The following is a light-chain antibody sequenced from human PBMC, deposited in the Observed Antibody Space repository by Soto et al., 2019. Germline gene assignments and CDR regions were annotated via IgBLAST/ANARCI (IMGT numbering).Light chain of an antibody. CDR2: AAS. CDR3: LQKYFCPFT. J-gene: IGKJ3*01. V-gene: IGKV1-6*01. Sequence: AIQMTQSPSSLSASVGDRVTITCRASQGIRNDLDWFQQKPGKAPKLLIYAASNLPSGVPARFSGSGSGTDFTLTSSSLQPEDFATYYILQKYFCPFTFGPGTKVDIK. CDR1: QGIRND.